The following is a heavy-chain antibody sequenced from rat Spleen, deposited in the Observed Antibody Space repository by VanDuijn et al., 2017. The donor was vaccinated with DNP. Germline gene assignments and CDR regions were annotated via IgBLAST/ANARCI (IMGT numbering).Heavy chain of an antibody. J-gene: IGHJ2*01. D-gene: IGHD1-6*01. V-gene: IGHV2-1*01. Sequence: QVQLKESGPGLVQPSQTLSLTCTVSGLSLTTNSIHWVRQPPGKGLEWIGAIWGTGSTDYNSALKSRLTISRDTSKSQVFLEMNSLQTEDTAIYFCSKDSYGYNFDYWGQGVMVTVSS. CDR3: SKDSYGYNFDY. CDR1: GLSLTTNS. CDR2: IWGTGST.